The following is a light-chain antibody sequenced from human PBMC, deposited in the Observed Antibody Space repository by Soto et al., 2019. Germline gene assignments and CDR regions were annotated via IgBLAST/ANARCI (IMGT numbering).Light chain of an antibody. Sequence: EAVLTQSPATLSVFPGERATLSCRASQSVATNLAWYQQRPGQAPRLLIYGASKRAIGIPARFSGSGSGTEFTLTITSLQSEDFAVYYCQQYNKWPQTFGQGTKVDIK. J-gene: IGKJ1*01. V-gene: IGKV3-15*01. CDR2: GAS. CDR3: QQYNKWPQT. CDR1: QSVATN.